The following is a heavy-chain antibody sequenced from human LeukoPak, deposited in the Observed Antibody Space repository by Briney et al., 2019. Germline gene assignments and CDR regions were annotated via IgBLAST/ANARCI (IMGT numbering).Heavy chain of an antibody. V-gene: IGHV3-66*01. J-gene: IGHJ4*02. CDR2: IYSSGST. CDR1: GLTVSSNY. CDR3: ARWGSLNVDY. Sequence: GGSLRLSCAASGLTVSSNYMSWVRQAPGKGLEWVSVIYSSGSTCYADSVKGRFTISRDNSKNTLYLQMNSLRVEDTAVYYCARWGSLNVDYWGQGTLVTVSS. D-gene: IGHD3-16*01.